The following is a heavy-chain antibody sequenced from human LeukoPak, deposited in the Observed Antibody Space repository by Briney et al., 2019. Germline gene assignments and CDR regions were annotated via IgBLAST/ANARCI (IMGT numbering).Heavy chain of an antibody. J-gene: IGHJ5*02. CDR2: INYRGST. D-gene: IGHD3-10*01. CDR3: ARGPPGGQFDP. V-gene: IGHV4-59*01. CDR1: GGSISSYY. Sequence: SETLSLTCTVSGGSISSYYWSWIRQPPGKGLEWIAYINYRGSTNYNPSLKSRVTISVDTSKNQFSLKLSSVTAADTAVYYCARGPPGGQFDPWGQGTLVTVSS.